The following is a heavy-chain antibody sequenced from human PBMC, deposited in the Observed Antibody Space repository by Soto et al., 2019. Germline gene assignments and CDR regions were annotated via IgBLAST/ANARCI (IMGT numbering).Heavy chain of an antibody. D-gene: IGHD6-19*01. CDR1: GGSFSGYY. Sequence: PSETLSLTCAVYGGSFSGYYWSWIRQPPGKGLEWIGEINHSGSTNYNPSLKSRVTISVDTSKNQFSLKLSSVTAADTAVYYCARGQRSGRYRGWFDPWGQGTLVTVSS. CDR2: INHSGST. J-gene: IGHJ5*02. CDR3: ARGQRSGRYRGWFDP. V-gene: IGHV4-34*01.